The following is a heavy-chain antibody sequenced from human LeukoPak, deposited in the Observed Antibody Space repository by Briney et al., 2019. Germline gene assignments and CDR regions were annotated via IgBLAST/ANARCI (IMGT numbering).Heavy chain of an antibody. CDR3: ARIAAYDFWSGPNTYYYYGMDV. Sequence: SGPALVKPTQTLTLTCTFSGFSLSTSGMCVGWIRQPPGKALEWLARIDWDDDKYYSTSLKTRLTISKDTSKNQVVLTMTNMDPVDTATYYCARIAAYDFWSGPNTYYYYGMDVWGQGTTVTVSS. V-gene: IGHV2-70*11. D-gene: IGHD3-3*01. CDR2: IDWDDDK. CDR1: GFSLSTSGMC. J-gene: IGHJ6*02.